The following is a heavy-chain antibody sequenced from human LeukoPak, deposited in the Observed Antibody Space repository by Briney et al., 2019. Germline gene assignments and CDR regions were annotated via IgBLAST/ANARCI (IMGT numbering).Heavy chain of an antibody. D-gene: IGHD2-2*01. J-gene: IGHJ4*02. CDR2: MNPESGNT. CDR3: TRAIRHQLLSDY. V-gene: IGHV1-8*01. Sequence: ASVKVSCEASGYTFSNFDINWVRQATGQGPEWMGWMNPESGNTGYAQKFQGRVTMTRDSSKSTAYMELISLRFEDTAIYYCTRAIRHQLLSDYWGQGTLVTVSS. CDR1: GYTFSNFD.